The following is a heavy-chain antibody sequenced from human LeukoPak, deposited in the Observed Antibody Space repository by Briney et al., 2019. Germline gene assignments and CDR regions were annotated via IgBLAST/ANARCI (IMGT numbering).Heavy chain of an antibody. CDR1: GFTFSNYW. D-gene: IGHD2-21*01. CDR3: ARVWQDYSGVDY. CDR2: IDNAGSIT. Sequence: PGGSLRLSCAASGFTFSNYWIHWVRQAPGKGLVWVSRIDNAGSITTYADSVKGRFTISRDNAENTLYLQMNSLRVEDTAVYYCARVWQDYSGVDYWGQGTLVTVSS. V-gene: IGHV3-74*03. J-gene: IGHJ4*02.